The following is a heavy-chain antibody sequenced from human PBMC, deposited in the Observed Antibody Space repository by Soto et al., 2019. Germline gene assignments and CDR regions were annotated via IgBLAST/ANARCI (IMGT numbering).Heavy chain of an antibody. D-gene: IGHD4-4*01. V-gene: IGHV4-4*02. CDR3: TRAWEYSNSLDV. CDR1: GASIGTSYW. J-gene: IGHJ6*04. CDR2: IYHSGST. Sequence: SETLSLTCAVSGASIGTSYWWSWVRQPPGRGLEWIGEIYHSGSTNYNPSLKSRVTISVDTSKNQFSLKLSSVTAADTAVYYCTRAWEYSNSLDVWGKGTTVTVSS.